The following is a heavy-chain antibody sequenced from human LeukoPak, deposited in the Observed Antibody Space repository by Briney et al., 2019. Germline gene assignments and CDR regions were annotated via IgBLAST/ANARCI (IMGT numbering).Heavy chain of an antibody. CDR1: GYTLTELS. Sequence: ASVKVSCKVSGYTLTELSMHWVRQAPGKGLEWMGGFDPEGGETIYAQKFQGRVTMTEDTSTDTAYMELSSLRSEDTAVYYCATNVDTAMANFDYWGQGTLVAVSS. V-gene: IGHV1-24*01. CDR3: ATNVDTAMANFDY. CDR2: FDPEGGET. J-gene: IGHJ4*02. D-gene: IGHD5-18*01.